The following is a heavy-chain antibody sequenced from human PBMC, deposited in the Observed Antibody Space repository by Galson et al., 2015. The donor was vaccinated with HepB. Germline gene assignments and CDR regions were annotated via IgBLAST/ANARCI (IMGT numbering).Heavy chain of an antibody. J-gene: IGHJ4*02. Sequence: SLRLSCAASGFTFSSYSMNWVRQAPGKGLEWVSYISSSGSTIYYADSVKGRFTISRDNAKNSLYLQMNSLRAEDTAVYYCARVLSFGGGNSDYFDYWGQGTLVTASS. CDR2: ISSSGSTI. D-gene: IGHD4-23*01. CDR3: ARVLSFGGGNSDYFDY. V-gene: IGHV3-48*04. CDR1: GFTFSSYS.